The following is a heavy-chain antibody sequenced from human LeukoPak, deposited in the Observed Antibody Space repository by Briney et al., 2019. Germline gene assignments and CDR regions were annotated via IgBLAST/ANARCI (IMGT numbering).Heavy chain of an antibody. J-gene: IGHJ4*02. Sequence: GGSLRLSCAASGLTFSSYAMTWVRQAPGKGLEWVSATSGRGVNTYYADSVKGRFTISRDNSENTLYLQMNSLRAEDTAVYYCAGGSSGWYSDYWGQGTLVTVSS. CDR1: GLTFSSYA. CDR2: TSGRGVNT. CDR3: AGGSSGWYSDY. D-gene: IGHD6-19*01. V-gene: IGHV3-23*01.